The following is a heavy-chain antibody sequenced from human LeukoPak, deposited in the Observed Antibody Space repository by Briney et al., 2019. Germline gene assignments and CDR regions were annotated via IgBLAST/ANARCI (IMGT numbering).Heavy chain of an antibody. D-gene: IGHD3-22*01. J-gene: IGHJ4*02. Sequence: GGSLRLSCAASGFTFSSYAMSWVRQAPGKGLEWVSAISGSGTSTYYAASVKGRFTISRDNSKNTLYLQMNSLRAEDTAVYYCAKEIDSSGYYDYWGQGTLVTVSS. CDR2: ISGSGTST. V-gene: IGHV3-23*01. CDR3: AKEIDSSGYYDY. CDR1: GFTFSSYA.